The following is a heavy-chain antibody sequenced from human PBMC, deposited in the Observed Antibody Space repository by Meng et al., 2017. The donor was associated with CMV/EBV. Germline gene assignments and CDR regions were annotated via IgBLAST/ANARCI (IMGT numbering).Heavy chain of an antibody. CDR2: IYYSGST. CDR1: GGSISSRDYY. CDR3: ARVGRTSCYDY. V-gene: IGHV4-30-4*08. D-gene: IGHD2-2*01. Sequence: DPGLVKPSRTLSLTCTVSGGSISSRDYYWSCIRQPPVKGLEWIGYIYYSGSTYYTPSLKSRVTISVDTSKNQFSLKLSSVTAADTAVYYCARVGRTSCYDYWGQGTLVTVFS. J-gene: IGHJ4*02.